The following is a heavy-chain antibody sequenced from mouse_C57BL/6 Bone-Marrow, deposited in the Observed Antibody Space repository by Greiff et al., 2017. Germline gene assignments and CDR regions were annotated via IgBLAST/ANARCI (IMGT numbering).Heavy chain of an antibody. V-gene: IGHV1-76*01. CDR1: GYTFTDYY. CDR3: ARAGY. CDR2: IYPGSGNT. Sequence: QVQLQQSGAELVRPGASVKLSCKASGYTFTDYYINWVKQRPGQGLEWIARIYPGSGNTYYNEKFKGKATLTAEKSSSTSYMQLSSLTSEDSAVYFCARAGYWGQGTTLTVSS. J-gene: IGHJ2*01.